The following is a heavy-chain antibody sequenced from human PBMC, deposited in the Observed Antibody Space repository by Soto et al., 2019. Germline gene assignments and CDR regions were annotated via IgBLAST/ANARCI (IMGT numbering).Heavy chain of an antibody. J-gene: IGHJ4*02. CDR1: GFTFSNAW. V-gene: IGHV3-15*01. CDR2: IKSKTDGGTT. CDR3: TTDLSYXDFWSGYYWGWTPRFDY. D-gene: IGHD3-3*01. Sequence: GGSLRLSCAASGFTFSNAWMSWVRQAPGKGLEWVGRIKSKTDGGTTDYAAPVKGRFTISRDDSKNTLYLQMNSLKTEXXXXXXXTTDLSYXDFWSGYYWGWTPRFDYWGQGTLVTVSS.